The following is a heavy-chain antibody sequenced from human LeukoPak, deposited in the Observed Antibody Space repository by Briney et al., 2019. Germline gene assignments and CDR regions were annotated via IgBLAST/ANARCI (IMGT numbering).Heavy chain of an antibody. J-gene: IGHJ4*02. V-gene: IGHV3-9*01. CDR1: GFTFDDYA. CDR2: ISWNSGSI. Sequence: GGSLRLSCAASGFTFDDYAMHWVRQAPGKGLEWVSGISWNSGSIGYADSVKGRFTISRDNAKNSLYLQMNSLRAEDTALYYCAVYSYGYGYWGQGTLVTVSS. CDR3: AVYSYGYGY. D-gene: IGHD5-18*01.